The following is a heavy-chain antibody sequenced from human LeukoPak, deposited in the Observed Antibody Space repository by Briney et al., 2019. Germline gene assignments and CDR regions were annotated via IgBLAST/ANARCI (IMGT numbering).Heavy chain of an antibody. V-gene: IGHV4-34*01. CDR3: ARGQRITMIVVVIPSDAFDI. D-gene: IGHD3-22*01. Sequence: PSETLSLTCAVYGGSFSGYYWSWIRQPPGKGLEWIWEINHSGSTNYNPSLKSRVTISVDTYKNQFSLKLSSVTAEDTAVYYCARGQRITMIVVVIPSDAFDIWGQGTMVTVSS. CDR2: INHSGST. J-gene: IGHJ3*02. CDR1: GGSFSGYY.